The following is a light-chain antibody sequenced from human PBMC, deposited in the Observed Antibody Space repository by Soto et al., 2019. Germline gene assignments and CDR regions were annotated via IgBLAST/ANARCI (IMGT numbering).Light chain of an antibody. CDR1: QTVSSRC. V-gene: IGKV3-20*01. CDR3: QKYGSSLY. Sequence: EIVLTQSPGTLFLSPGERVTLSCRASQTVSSRCLAWYQQKPGQAPRLLIYAASSRATGIPSRFSGSGSGTDFPLTISRLDPEDFAVYYCQKYGSSLYFGQGTKLEIK. CDR2: AAS. J-gene: IGKJ2*01.